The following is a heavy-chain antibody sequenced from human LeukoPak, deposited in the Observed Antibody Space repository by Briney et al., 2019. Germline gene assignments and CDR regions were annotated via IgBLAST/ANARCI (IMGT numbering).Heavy chain of an antibody. D-gene: IGHD3-22*01. Sequence: GGSLRLSCAASGFTFSSYAMGWVRQAPGKGLEWVSTICGSSDSTYYADSVKGRFTISRDNSKNTLYVQVNSLGTEDTAAYYCAKGSYYDSSGSFYFDYWGQGTLVTVSS. CDR1: GFTFSSYA. V-gene: IGHV3-23*01. CDR2: ICGSSDST. J-gene: IGHJ4*02. CDR3: AKGSYYDSSGSFYFDY.